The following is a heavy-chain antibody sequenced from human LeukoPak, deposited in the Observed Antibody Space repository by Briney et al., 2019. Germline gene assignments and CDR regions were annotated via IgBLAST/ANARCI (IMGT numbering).Heavy chain of an antibody. CDR1: GFTFSSYW. D-gene: IGHD3-3*01. J-gene: IGHJ4*02. CDR2: INSDGSST. Sequence: PGGSLRLSCAASGFTFSSYWMHWVRQAPGKGLVWVSRINSDGSSTSYADSVKGRFTISRDNAKNTLYLQMNSLRAEDTAVYYCARDLSTYYDFWSGYYSWEGSFDYWGQGTLVTVSS. V-gene: IGHV3-74*01. CDR3: ARDLSTYYDFWSGYYSWEGSFDY.